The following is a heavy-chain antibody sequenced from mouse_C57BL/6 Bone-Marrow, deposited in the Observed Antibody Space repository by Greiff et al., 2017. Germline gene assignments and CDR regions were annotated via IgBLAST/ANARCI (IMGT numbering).Heavy chain of an antibody. Sequence: VKLKQPGTELVKPGASVKLSCKASGYTFTSYWMHWVKQRPGQGLEWIGNINPSNGGTNYNEKFKSKATLTVDKSSSTAYMQLSSLTSEDSAVYYCARMVTTWYFDVWGTGTTVTVSS. CDR1: GYTFTSYW. CDR2: INPSNGGT. V-gene: IGHV1-53*01. D-gene: IGHD2-2*01. J-gene: IGHJ1*03. CDR3: ARMVTTWYFDV.